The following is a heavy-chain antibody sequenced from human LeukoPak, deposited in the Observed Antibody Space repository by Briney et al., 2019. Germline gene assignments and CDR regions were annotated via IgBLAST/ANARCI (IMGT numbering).Heavy chain of an antibody. D-gene: IGHD1-1*01. J-gene: IGHJ4*02. CDR3: AREQLATLGY. CDR1: GGSISSYY. Sequence: SETLFLTCTVSGGSISSYYWSWIRQPPGKGLEWIGYIYYSESTYYNPSLKSRVTISVDTSKNQFSLKLSSVTAADTAVYYCAREQLATLGYWGQGTLVIVSS. CDR2: IYYSEST. V-gene: IGHV4-59*12.